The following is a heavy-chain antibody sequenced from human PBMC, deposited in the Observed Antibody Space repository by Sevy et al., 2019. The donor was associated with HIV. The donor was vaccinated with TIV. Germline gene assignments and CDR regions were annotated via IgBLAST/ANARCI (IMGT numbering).Heavy chain of an antibody. CDR1: GYTLTELS. Sequence: ASVKVSCKVSGYTLTELSMHWVRQAPGKGLEWMGCFDPEDGETIYAQKFQGRVTMTEDTSTDTAYMELSSLRSEDTAVYYCATDFRGSLRYYYGMDVWGQGTTVTVSS. CDR3: ATDFRGSLRYYYGMDV. V-gene: IGHV1-24*01. D-gene: IGHD3-10*01. CDR2: FDPEDGET. J-gene: IGHJ6*02.